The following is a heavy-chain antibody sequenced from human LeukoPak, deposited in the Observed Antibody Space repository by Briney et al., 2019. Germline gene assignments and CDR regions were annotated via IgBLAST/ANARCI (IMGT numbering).Heavy chain of an antibody. V-gene: IGHV4-61*01. CDR3: ARLGLGVVVVAATPGGWFDP. J-gene: IGHJ5*02. CDR1: GGSVSSGSYY. CDR2: IYYSGST. Sequence: PSETLSLTCTVSGGSVSSGSYYWSWIRRPPGKGLEWIGYIYYSGSTNYNPSLKSRVTISVDTSKNQFSLKLSSVTAADTAVYYCARLGLGVVVVAATPGGWFDPWGQGTLVTVSS. D-gene: IGHD2-15*01.